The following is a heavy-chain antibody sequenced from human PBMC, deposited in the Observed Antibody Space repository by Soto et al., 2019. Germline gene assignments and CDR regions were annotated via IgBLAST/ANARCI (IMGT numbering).Heavy chain of an antibody. Sequence: GGSLRLSCAASGFTFDDYAMHWVRQAPGKGLEWVSGISWNSGSIGYADSVKGRFTISRDNAKNSLYLQMNSLRAEDTALYYCAKDGFGGKWLRQNMFDYWGQGTLVTVSS. J-gene: IGHJ4*02. CDR2: ISWNSGSI. CDR1: GFTFDDYA. CDR3: AKDGFGGKWLRQNMFDY. D-gene: IGHD5-12*01. V-gene: IGHV3-9*01.